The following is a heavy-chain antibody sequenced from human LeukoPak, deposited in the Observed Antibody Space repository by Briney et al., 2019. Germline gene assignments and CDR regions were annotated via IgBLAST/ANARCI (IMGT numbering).Heavy chain of an antibody. Sequence: PGGSLTHPCAASGFSFSQYAMHWVRQAPGKGLEWVAVIWFDGRQTFYADSVKGRFTSCRDNYKNTLYLQLNSLRAEDTAFYYCVKDRTVAGTDARQYFDPWGRG. J-gene: IGHJ4*02. CDR2: IWFDGRQT. CDR3: VKDRTVAGTDARQYFDP. V-gene: IGHV3-33*06. D-gene: IGHD6-19*01. CDR1: GFSFSQYA.